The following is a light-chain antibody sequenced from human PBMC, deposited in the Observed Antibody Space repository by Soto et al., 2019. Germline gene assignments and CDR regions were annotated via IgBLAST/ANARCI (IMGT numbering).Light chain of an antibody. J-gene: IGKJ5*01. Sequence: DIVMTQSPDSLAVSLGERATISCKYSQSVFSSSYNKNFLAWFQQKQGQPHKFFIYWPSTRHSGVHDRFRGIGSWTNLALTINSLQSEDVSVYYCQQYHSDPITVGQGTRLENK. CDR1: QSVFSSSYNKNF. CDR3: QQYHSDPIT. V-gene: IGKV4-1*01. CDR2: WPS.